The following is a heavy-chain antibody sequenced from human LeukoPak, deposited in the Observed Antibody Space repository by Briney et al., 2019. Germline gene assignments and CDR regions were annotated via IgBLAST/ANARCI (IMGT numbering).Heavy chain of an antibody. V-gene: IGHV3-23*01. J-gene: IGHJ5*01. CDR1: GAVLA. CDR3: AKDAQGGRASYNWFGS. D-gene: IGHD2-15*01. Sequence: GGSLRLSCATSGAVLATAWVRQAPGKGLEWVAVISDLGQTTYYRDSVEGRFTISRDNAKNTVYLQMKSPRVEDTGVYYCAKDAQGGRASYNWFGSWGQGTLVTVSA. CDR2: ISDLGQTT.